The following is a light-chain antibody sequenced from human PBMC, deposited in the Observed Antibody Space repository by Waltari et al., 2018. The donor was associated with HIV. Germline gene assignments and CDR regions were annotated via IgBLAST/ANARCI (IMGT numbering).Light chain of an antibody. CDR1: SSDVGGYKY. Sequence: QSALAQPASVSGSPGQSITISCTGTSSDVGGYKYVSWYQQHPGQVPKVVIYEVTNRPSGVSDRCSGSKSGNTAFLTISGLQAEDEADYYCSSYTSSSTLRFGGGTKVIVL. CDR2: EVT. CDR3: SSYTSSSTLR. J-gene: IGLJ2*01. V-gene: IGLV2-14*01.